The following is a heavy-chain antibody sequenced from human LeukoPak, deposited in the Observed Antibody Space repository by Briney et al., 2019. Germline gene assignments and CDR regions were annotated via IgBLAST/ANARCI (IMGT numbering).Heavy chain of an antibody. CDR2: IIPIFGTA. D-gene: IGHD3-10*01. J-gene: IGHJ4*02. CDR3: ARSEVRGVPSYCFDY. CDR1: GGTFSSYA. V-gene: IGHV1-69*13. Sequence: SVKVSCKASGGTFSSYAISWVRQAPGQGLERMGGIIPIFGTANYAQKFQGRVTITADESTSTAYMELSSLRSEDTAVYYCARSEVRGVPSYCFDYWGQGTLVTVSS.